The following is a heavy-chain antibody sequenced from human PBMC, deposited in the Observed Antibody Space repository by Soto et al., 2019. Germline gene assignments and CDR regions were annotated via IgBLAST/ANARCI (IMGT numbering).Heavy chain of an antibody. V-gene: IGHV1-3*01. CDR2: INAGNGNT. Sequence: VASVKVSCKASGYTFTSYAMHWVRQAPGQRLEWMGWINAGNGNTKYSQKFQGRVTITRDTSASTAYMELSSLRSEDTAVYYCARGAGSYYNSHNWFDPWGQGTLVTVSS. CDR1: GYTFTSYA. D-gene: IGHD1-26*01. J-gene: IGHJ5*02. CDR3: ARGAGSYYNSHNWFDP.